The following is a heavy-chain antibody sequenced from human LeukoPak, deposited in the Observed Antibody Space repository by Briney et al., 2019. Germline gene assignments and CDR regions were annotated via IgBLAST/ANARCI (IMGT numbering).Heavy chain of an antibody. CDR1: GFSVSGYW. Sequence: GGSLRLSCAVSGFSVSGYWMTWVRQAPGKGLEWVANMKQDGSEKNYVDSVKGRFTISRDNAENSLFLQMNSLRVEDTAVYYCAREWQGGIAAAGTRIEGDYWGQGTLVAVSS. CDR3: AREWQGGIAAAGTRIEGDY. J-gene: IGHJ4*02. V-gene: IGHV3-7*01. D-gene: IGHD6-13*01. CDR2: MKQDGSEK.